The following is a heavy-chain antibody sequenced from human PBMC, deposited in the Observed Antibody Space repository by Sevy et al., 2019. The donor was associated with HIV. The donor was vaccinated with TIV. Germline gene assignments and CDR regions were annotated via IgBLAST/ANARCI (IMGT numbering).Heavy chain of an antibody. Sequence: SETLSLTCTVSGGSINSDHWNWIRQPPGKGLEWIGYVYSTGGTNYNPSLKNRVTISVDRTKNQSSLKLTSVTAADTAAYYCARRNDFAIWGQGTMVTVSS. V-gene: IGHV4-59*08. CDR1: GGSINSDH. CDR2: VYSTGGT. CDR3: ARRNDFAI. J-gene: IGHJ3*02.